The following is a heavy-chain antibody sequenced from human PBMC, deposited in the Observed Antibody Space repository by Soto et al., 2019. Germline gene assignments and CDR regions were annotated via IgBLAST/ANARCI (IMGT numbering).Heavy chain of an antibody. CDR2: ISGSGGST. D-gene: IGHD3-22*01. CDR1: GFTFSSYG. Sequence: GGSLRLSCAASGFTFSSYGMSWVRQAPGKGLEWVSAISGSGGSTYYADSVKGRFTISRDNSKNTLYLQMNSLRAEDTAVYYCAKELDSSGNYWGWSFDIWGQGTMVTVSS. J-gene: IGHJ3*02. V-gene: IGHV3-23*01. CDR3: AKELDSSGNYWGWSFDI.